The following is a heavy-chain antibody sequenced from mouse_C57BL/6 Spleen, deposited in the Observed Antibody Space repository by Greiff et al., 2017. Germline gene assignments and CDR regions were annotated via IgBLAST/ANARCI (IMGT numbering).Heavy chain of an antibody. J-gene: IGHJ2*01. V-gene: IGHV1-54*01. D-gene: IGHD1-1*01. CDR2: INPGSGGT. CDR3: ARSDYYGSSYFYFDD. CDR1: GYAFTSYL. Sequence: QVQLQQSGAELVRPGTSVKVSCKASGYAFTSYLIAWVKQRPGQGLEWIGVINPGSGGTHYNEKFKGKATLTADKSSSTAYMQLSSLTSEDSAVYFCARSDYYGSSYFYFDDWGQGTTLTVSS.